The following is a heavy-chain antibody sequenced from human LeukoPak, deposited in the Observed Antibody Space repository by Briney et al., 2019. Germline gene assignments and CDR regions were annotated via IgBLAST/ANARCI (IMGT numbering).Heavy chain of an antibody. CDR1: GFTFSSYD. V-gene: IGHV3-48*03. CDR3: AKVRGALPRYFDY. CDR2: IGNNGRVM. J-gene: IGHJ4*02. D-gene: IGHD3-10*01. Sequence: GGSLRLSCAASGFTFSSYDMNWVRQAPGKGLECVSYIGNNGRVMYYTDSVKGRFTISRDNPKNSLYLQMNSLRAEDTAVYYCAKVRGALPRYFDYWGQGTLVTVSS.